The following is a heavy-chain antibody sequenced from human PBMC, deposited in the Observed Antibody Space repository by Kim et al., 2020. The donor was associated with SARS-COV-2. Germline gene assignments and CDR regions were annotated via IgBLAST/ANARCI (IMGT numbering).Heavy chain of an antibody. CDR2: IKEDGSEK. D-gene: IGHD2-15*01. CDR1: GFSFTTNW. CDR3: ARDRKYSLDY. J-gene: IGHJ4*02. Sequence: LSLTCVASGFSFTTNWMSWVRQAPGKGLEWVAKIKEDGSEKYYVESVEGRFTISRDNAKNSLFLQMNSLSAEDTAVYYCARDRKYSLDYWGQGTLVTVSS. V-gene: IGHV3-7*01.